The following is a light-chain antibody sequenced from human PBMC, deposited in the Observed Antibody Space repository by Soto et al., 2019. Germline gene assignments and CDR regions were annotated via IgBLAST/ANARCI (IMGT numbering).Light chain of an antibody. V-gene: IGKV4-1*01. CDR2: WAS. Sequence: DIVMTQSPDSLAVSLGERATINCKSSQSVLYSSNNKNYLAWYQQKPGQPPKLLIYWASTRESGVPERFSGSGSGTDFTLTINSLQAEDVAGYYCQQYYNTPPITFGQGTRLEIK. CDR3: QQYYNTPPIT. J-gene: IGKJ5*01. CDR1: QSVLYSSNNKNY.